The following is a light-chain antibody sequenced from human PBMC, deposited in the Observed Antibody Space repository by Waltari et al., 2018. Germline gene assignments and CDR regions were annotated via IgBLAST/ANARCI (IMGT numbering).Light chain of an antibody. CDR3: QQSYSSPWT. J-gene: IGKJ1*01. Sequence: IQMTQSPPALSASVGDRVAITCRASQSISDYLHWYQQKPRKAPRVLIYTASSLQRGVPTRFSGSGSGTEFTLTISTLQPEDAATYYCQQSYSSPWTFGQGTKVEIK. V-gene: IGKV1-39*01. CDR2: TAS. CDR1: QSISDY.